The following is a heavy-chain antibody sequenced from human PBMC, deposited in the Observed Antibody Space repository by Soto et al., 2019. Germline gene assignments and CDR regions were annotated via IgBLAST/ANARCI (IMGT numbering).Heavy chain of an antibody. Sequence: GGSLRLSCAASGFTFSSYGMHWVRQAPGKGLEWVAVIWYDGSNKYYADSVKGRFTISRDNSKNKLYLQMNSLRAEDTAVYYCARDRASDYMDVWGKGTTVTVSS. J-gene: IGHJ6*03. CDR3: ARDRASDYMDV. CDR1: GFTFSSYG. V-gene: IGHV3-33*01. CDR2: IWYDGSNK.